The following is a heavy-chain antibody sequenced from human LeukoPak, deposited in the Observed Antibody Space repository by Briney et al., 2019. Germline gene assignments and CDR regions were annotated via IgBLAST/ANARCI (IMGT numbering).Heavy chain of an antibody. D-gene: IGHD4-17*01. CDR1: GRAWSRYY. J-gene: IGHJ1*01. Sequence: PSDTLSLTYAVYGRAWSRYYWRWTRQPPGGGREWLGEINPSGRTNYNPSLKSRVTISVDTSKNQFSLKLSSVTAADTAVYYCARARYGDYLGYFQHWGQGTLVTVSS. V-gene: IGHV4-34*01. CDR2: INPSGRT. CDR3: ARARYGDYLGYFQH.